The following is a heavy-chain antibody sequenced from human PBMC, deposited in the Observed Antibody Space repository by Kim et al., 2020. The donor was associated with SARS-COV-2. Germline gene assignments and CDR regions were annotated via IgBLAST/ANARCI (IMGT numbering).Heavy chain of an antibody. CDR3: ARAEGGDYVWGSYRAYYFDY. J-gene: IGHJ4*02. Sequence: SVKVSCKASGGTFSSYAISWVRQAPGQGLEWMGGIIPIFGTANYAQKFQGRVTITADESTSTAYMELSSRRSEDTAVYYCARAEGGDYVWGSYRAYYFDYWGQGTLVTVSS. V-gene: IGHV1-69*13. CDR1: GGTFSSYA. CDR2: IIPIFGTA. D-gene: IGHD3-16*02.